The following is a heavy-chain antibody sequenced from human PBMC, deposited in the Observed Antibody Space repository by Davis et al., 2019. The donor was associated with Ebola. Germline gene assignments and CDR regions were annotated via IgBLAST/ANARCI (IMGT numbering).Heavy chain of an antibody. J-gene: IGHJ5*02. CDR1: GGSISSYY. CDR2: IYYSGST. CDR3: ARSTVVTPGNNWFDP. D-gene: IGHD4-23*01. V-gene: IGHV4-59*01. Sequence: SETLSLTCTVSGGSISSYYWSWIRQPPGKGLEWIGYIYYSGSTNYNPPLKSRVTISVDTSKNQFSLKLSSVTAADTAVYYCARSTVVTPGNNWFDPWGQGTLVTVSS.